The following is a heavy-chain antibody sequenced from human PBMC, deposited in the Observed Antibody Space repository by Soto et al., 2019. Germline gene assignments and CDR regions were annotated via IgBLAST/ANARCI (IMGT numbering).Heavy chain of an antibody. J-gene: IGHJ3*02. CDR3: ARDSHYCSSTSCYSPLAFDI. Sequence: SETLSLTCTVSGGSISSGGYYWSWIRQHPGKGLEWIGYIYYSGSTYYNPSLKSRVTISVDTSKNQFSLKLSSVTAADTAVYYCARDSHYCSSTSCYSPLAFDIWGQGTMVTVSS. CDR2: IYYSGST. CDR1: GGSISSGGYY. D-gene: IGHD2-2*02. V-gene: IGHV4-31*03.